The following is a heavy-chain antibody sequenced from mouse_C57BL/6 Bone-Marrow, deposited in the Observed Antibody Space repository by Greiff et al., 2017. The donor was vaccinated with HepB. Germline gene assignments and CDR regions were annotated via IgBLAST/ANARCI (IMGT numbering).Heavy chain of an antibody. CDR2: IGSGGSYT. V-gene: IGHV5-6*01. CDR1: GFTFSSYG. J-gene: IGHJ3*01. CDR3: ARRWLPPFAY. D-gene: IGHD2-2*01. Sequence: EVKVVESGGDLVKPGGSLKLSCAASGFTFSSYGMSWVRQTPDKRLEWVATIGSGGSYTYYPDSVKGRFTIARDNAKNTLYLQMSSLKSEDTAMYYCARRWLPPFAYWGQGTLVTVSA.